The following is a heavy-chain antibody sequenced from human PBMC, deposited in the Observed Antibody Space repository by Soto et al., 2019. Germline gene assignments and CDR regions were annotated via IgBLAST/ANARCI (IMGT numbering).Heavy chain of an antibody. J-gene: IGHJ4*02. D-gene: IGHD3-22*01. Sequence: SETLSLTCPVSGGSISSSSYYWGWIRQPPGKGLEWIGSIYYSGSTYYNPSLKSRVTISVDTSKNQFSLKLSSVTAADTAVYYCARQGYDSSGYPFDYWGQGTLVTVSS. CDR3: ARQGYDSSGYPFDY. CDR2: IYYSGST. V-gene: IGHV4-39*01. CDR1: GGSISSSSYY.